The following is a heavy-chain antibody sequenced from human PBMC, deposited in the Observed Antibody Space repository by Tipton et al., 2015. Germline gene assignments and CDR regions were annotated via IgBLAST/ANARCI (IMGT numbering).Heavy chain of an antibody. CDR2: ISTYDGNT. CDR1: GYTFTSYG. Sequence: QSGAEVKKPGASVKVSCKASGYTFTSYGISWVRQAPGQGLEWMGWISTYDGNTDYAQRLRGRVTLTTDTSTTTVYMELWSLRSDDTAVYYCVRDNYGGNSGFFDYWGQGTLVTVSS. V-gene: IGHV1-18*01. J-gene: IGHJ4*02. CDR3: VRDNYGGNSGFFDY. D-gene: IGHD4-23*01.